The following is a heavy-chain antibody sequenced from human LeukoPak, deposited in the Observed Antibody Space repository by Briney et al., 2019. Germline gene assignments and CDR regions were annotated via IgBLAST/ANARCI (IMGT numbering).Heavy chain of an antibody. D-gene: IGHD3-10*01. CDR1: GYTFTTYS. CDR3: ARGHGSESTNYFDP. CDR2: INPSAGST. Sequence: ASVKVSCKASGYTFTTYSMHWLRQAPGQGLEWMGIINPSAGSTSYAQRFQGKLTMTRDMSTSTVYMELSSLRSEDTAVYYCARGHGSESTNYFDPWGQGTLVTVSS. J-gene: IGHJ5*02. V-gene: IGHV1-46*01.